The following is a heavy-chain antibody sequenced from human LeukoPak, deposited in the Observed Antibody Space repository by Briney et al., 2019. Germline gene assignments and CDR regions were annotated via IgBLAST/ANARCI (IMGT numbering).Heavy chain of an antibody. CDR3: AKDISGLGPYSSSV. V-gene: IGHV3-74*01. CDR1: GFTFSSYW. D-gene: IGHD6-13*01. J-gene: IGHJ4*02. CDR2: VNSDGYST. Sequence: GGSLRLSCAASGFTFSSYWMHWVRQVPGRGLVWVSRVNSDGYSTSYADSVKGRFTISRDNAKNSLYLQMNSLRAEDTALYYCAKDISGLGPYSSSVWGQGTLVTVSS.